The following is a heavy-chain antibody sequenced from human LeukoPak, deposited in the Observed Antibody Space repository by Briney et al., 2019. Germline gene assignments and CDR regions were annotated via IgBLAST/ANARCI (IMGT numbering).Heavy chain of an antibody. D-gene: IGHD3-3*01. J-gene: IGHJ4*02. CDR3: ARELFWVDDY. Sequence: GGSLRLSCAASGFTFSSYSMDWVRQAPGKGLEWVSSISSSSSYIYYADSVKGRFTISRDNAKNSLYLQMNSLRAEDTAVYYCARELFWVDDYWGQGTLVTVSS. CDR2: ISSSSSYI. CDR1: GFTFSSYS. V-gene: IGHV3-21*01.